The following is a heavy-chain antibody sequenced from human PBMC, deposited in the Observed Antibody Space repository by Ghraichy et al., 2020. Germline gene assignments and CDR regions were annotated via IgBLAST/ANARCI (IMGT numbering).Heavy chain of an antibody. J-gene: IGHJ4*02. Sequence: GESLNISCAASGFTFSNFWMHWVRQAPGKGLEWVSHINSDGSKRDYADSVQGRFTISRDNAKRMVFLQMSSLGPDDTAVYYCAKGGPLGDFWGQGALVTVSS. CDR3: AKGGPLGDF. V-gene: IGHV3-74*01. CDR1: GFTFSNFW. D-gene: IGHD3-10*01. CDR2: INSDGSKR.